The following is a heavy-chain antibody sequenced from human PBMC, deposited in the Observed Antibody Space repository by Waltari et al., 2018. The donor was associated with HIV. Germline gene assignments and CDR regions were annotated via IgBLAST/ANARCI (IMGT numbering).Heavy chain of an antibody. CDR2: IKHSGRT. J-gene: IGHJ4*02. CDR3: ARGQDYDFWSGYYYDY. CDR1: GGSFSGYY. D-gene: IGHD3-3*01. Sequence: QVQLQQWGAGLLKPSETLSLTCAVYGGSFSGYYRSRSRQPPGKGLEWIGEIKHSGRTNYNPSLKSRVTISVDTSKNQFSLKLSSVTAADTAVYYCARGQDYDFWSGYYYDYWGQGTLVTVSS. V-gene: IGHV4-34*01.